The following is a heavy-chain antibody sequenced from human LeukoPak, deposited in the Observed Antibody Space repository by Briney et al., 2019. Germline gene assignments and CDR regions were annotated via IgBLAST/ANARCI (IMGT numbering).Heavy chain of an antibody. Sequence: PGGSLRLSCAASGFTFSSYGMHWVRQAPGKGLEWVAVISYDGSNKYYADSVKGRFTISRDNSKNTLYLQMNSLRAEDTAVYYCAKDLWRYSYGSGCLDYWGQGTLVTVSS. V-gene: IGHV3-30*18. CDR2: ISYDGSNK. J-gene: IGHJ4*02. CDR1: GFTFSSYG. D-gene: IGHD5-18*01. CDR3: AKDLWRYSYGSGCLDY.